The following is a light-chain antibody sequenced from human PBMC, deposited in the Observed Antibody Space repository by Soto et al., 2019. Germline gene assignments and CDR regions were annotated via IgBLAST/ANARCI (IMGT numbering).Light chain of an antibody. V-gene: IGLV2-14*01. Sequence: QSVLTQPASVSGSPGQSITVSCTGTSSDVGGYKFVSWYQQHPGKAPKLMIYEVTNRPSGVSNRFSGSKSGNTASLTISGLQAEDEADYYCSSYITSSTLEVFGTGTKLTVL. CDR2: EVT. CDR3: SSYITSSTLEV. J-gene: IGLJ1*01. CDR1: SSDVGGYKF.